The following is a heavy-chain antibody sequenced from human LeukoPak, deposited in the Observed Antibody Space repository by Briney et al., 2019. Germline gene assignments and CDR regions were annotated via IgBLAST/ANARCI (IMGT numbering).Heavy chain of an antibody. D-gene: IGHD2-2*01. J-gene: IGHJ5*02. CDR1: GFTFSNYA. Sequence: GGSLRLFCAASGFTFSNYAMNWVRQAPGEGLEWVSGLSDSGGGTYYGDSVKGRVTISRDNSKNTLYLEMNSLRAEDTAVYYCATSPGAHPKWFDPWGQGTLVIVSS. V-gene: IGHV3-23*01. CDR3: ATSPGAHPKWFDP. CDR2: LSDSGGGT.